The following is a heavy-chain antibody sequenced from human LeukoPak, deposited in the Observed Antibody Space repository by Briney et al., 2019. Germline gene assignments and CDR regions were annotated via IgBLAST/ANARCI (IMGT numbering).Heavy chain of an antibody. CDR2: IYYSGTT. CDR1: GFTFSSYA. J-gene: IGHJ4*02. Sequence: GSLRLSCAASGFTFSSYAMSWVRQAPGKGLEWIGYIYYSGTTKYNPSLMSRVTISVDTSKNQFSLRLSSVAAGDTAVYYCARHGGSYFYYWGQGTLVTVSS. CDR3: ARHGGSYFYY. V-gene: IGHV4-59*08. D-gene: IGHD1-26*01.